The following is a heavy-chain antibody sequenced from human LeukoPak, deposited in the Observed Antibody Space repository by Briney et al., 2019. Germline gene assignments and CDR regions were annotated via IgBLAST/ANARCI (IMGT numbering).Heavy chain of an antibody. Sequence: SETLSPTCTVSGGSISSYYWSWIRQPPGKGLEWIGYIYYSGSTNYNPSLKSRVTISVDTSKNQFSLKLSSVTAADTAVYYCARDLPYYYYMDVWGKGTTVTVSS. CDR2: IYYSGST. CDR1: GGSISSYY. CDR3: ARDLPYYYYMDV. V-gene: IGHV4-59*01. J-gene: IGHJ6*03.